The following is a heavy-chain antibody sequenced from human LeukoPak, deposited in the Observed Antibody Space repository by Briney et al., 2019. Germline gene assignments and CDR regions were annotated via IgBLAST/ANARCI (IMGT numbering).Heavy chain of an antibody. CDR3: VRDVFSLGDS. CDR2: INHDGTLR. J-gene: IGHJ4*02. Sequence: GGSLRLSCAASGFTFSDYGMHWVRQAPGKGLVWVSHINHDGTLRNYADSVKGRFTISRDFAKNTLYLQMNTLGAEDMAVYYCVRDVFSLGDSWGQGTLVTVSS. V-gene: IGHV3-74*01. CDR1: GFTFSDYG. D-gene: IGHD2/OR15-2a*01.